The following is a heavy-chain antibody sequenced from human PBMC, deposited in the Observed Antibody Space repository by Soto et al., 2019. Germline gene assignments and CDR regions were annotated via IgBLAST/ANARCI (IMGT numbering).Heavy chain of an antibody. CDR3: AKEYYYDPSGPYSDLYFDS. D-gene: IGHD3-22*01. V-gene: IGHV3-23*01. J-gene: IGHJ4*02. Sequence: GGSLRLSCAASGFSFSSYAMSWVRQAPSQGLEWVSSITTRGGRTYYADSVRGRFTISRDNFANALYLEMNSLRAEDTAIYYCAKEYYYDPSGPYSDLYFDSWGQGTLVTVSS. CDR1: GFSFSSYA. CDR2: ITTRGGRT.